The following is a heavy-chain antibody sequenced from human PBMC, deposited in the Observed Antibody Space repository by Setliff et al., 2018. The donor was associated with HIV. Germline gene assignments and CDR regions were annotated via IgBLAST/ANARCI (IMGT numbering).Heavy chain of an antibody. J-gene: IGHJ5*02. V-gene: IGHV3-66*01. CDR1: GFNVNNKY. CDR2: IYSNDYT. D-gene: IGHD6-13*01. CDR3: ARGPLSSSWYNWFDP. Sequence: PGGSLRLSCAASGFNVNNKYMSWVRQAPGKGLEWVSIIYSNDYTKYADSLKGRFTISRDTSKNTLYLQMNSLRAEDTAGYYCARGPLSSSWYNWFDPWGQGTLVTVSS.